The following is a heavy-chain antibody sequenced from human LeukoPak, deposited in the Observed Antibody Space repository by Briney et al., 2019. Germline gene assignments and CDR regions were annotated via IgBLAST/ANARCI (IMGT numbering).Heavy chain of an antibody. J-gene: IGHJ5*02. V-gene: IGHV3-48*01. CDR3: AELDTGILGAMGA. CDR1: GFTFSSYG. D-gene: IGHD1-26*01. Sequence: PGGSLRLSCAASGFTFSSYGMNWVRQAPGKGLEWVSYISSSSSTIYYADSVKGRFTISRDNAKNSLYLQMNSLRAEDTAVYYCAELDTGILGAMGAWGQGTLVTVSS. CDR2: ISSSSSTI.